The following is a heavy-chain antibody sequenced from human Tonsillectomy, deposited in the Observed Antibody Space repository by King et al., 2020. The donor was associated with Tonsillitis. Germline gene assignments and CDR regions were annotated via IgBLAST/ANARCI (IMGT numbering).Heavy chain of an antibody. J-gene: IGHJ4*02. CDR2: ISCDGSNK. V-gene: IGHV3-30-3*01. CDR3: ARDRGEFGVVAATQDY. Sequence: QLVQSGGGVVQPGRSLRLSCAASGFTFSSYAMDWVRQAPGKGLEWVAVISCDGSNKYYADSVKGRFTISRDNSKNTLYLQMNSLRAEDTAVYYCARDRGEFGVVAATQDYWGQGTLVTVSS. CDR1: GFTFSSYA. D-gene: IGHD2-15*01.